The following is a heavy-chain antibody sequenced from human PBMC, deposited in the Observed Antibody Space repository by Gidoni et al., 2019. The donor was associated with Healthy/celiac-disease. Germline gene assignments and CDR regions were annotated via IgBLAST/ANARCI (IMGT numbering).Heavy chain of an antibody. CDR1: GFSLSTSGMC. J-gene: IGHJ4*02. CDR3: ARTHFGYGSGSYLGFDY. Sequence: QVTLRESGPALVKPTQTLTLTCTFSGFSLSTSGMCVSWIRQPPGKALEWPARIDWDDDKYYSTSLKTRLTISQDTSQNQVVLTITNMDPVDTATYYCARTHFGYGSGSYLGFDYWGPGTLVTVSS. V-gene: IGHV2-70*15. CDR2: IDWDDDK. D-gene: IGHD3-10*01.